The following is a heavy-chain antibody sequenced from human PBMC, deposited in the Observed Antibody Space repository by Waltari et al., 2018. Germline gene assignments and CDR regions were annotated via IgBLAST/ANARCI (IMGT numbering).Heavy chain of an antibody. D-gene: IGHD3-3*01. Sequence: QVQLVESGGGVVQPGRSLRLSFTASGFTFSSYGMHWVRQAPGKGLEWVAVISYDESNKFYGDSVKGRFTISRDNSKNTLYLQMHSLRAEDTAVYYCAKVQDTDLYYFENWGQGTLVTVSS. CDR3: AKVQDTDLYYFEN. CDR2: ISYDESNK. J-gene: IGHJ4*02. V-gene: IGHV3-30*18. CDR1: GFTFSSYG.